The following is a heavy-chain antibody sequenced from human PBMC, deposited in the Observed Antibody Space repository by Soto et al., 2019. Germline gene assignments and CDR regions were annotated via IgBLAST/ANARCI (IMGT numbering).Heavy chain of an antibody. Sequence: ASVKVSCKASGGTFSSYAMSWVRQAPGQGLEWMGGINPICGTANYAQKFQGRVTITADESTSTAYMELSSLRSEDTAVYYCARDQVAGTLYYYYGMDVWGQGTTVTVSS. J-gene: IGHJ6*02. V-gene: IGHV1-69*13. CDR2: INPICGTA. CDR3: ARDQVAGTLYYYYGMDV. CDR1: GGTFSSYA. D-gene: IGHD2-15*01.